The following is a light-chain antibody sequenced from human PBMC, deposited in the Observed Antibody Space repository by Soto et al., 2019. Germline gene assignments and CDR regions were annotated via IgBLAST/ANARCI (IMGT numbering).Light chain of an antibody. CDR3: SSYEGSNVYV. CDR2: EVS. J-gene: IGLJ1*01. CDR1: SSDVGGYNY. Sequence: QSVLTQPPSASGSPGQSVTLSCTGTSSDVGGYNYVSWYQQHPGKAPKLMIYEVSKRPSGVPDRFSGSKSGNTASLTVSGLQAEDEDDYYCSSYEGSNVYVFGTGTKVTVL. V-gene: IGLV2-8*01.